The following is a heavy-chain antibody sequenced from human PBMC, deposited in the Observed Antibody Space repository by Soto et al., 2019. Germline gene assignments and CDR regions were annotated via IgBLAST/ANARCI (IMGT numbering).Heavy chain of an antibody. Sequence: SETLSLTCTVSGGSISSGGYYWSWIRQHPGKGLEWIGYIYYSGSTYYNPSLKSRVTISVDTSKNQFSLKLSSVTAADTAVYYCARSRHSDGYNFDYWGQGTLVTVSS. D-gene: IGHD5-12*01. V-gene: IGHV4-31*03. CDR2: IYYSGST. J-gene: IGHJ4*02. CDR3: ARSRHSDGYNFDY. CDR1: GGSISSGGYY.